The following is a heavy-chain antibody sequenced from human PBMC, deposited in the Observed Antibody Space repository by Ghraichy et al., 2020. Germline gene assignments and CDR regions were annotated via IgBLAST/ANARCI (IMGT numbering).Heavy chain of an antibody. Sequence: GGSLRLSCAASGFSFSSYGFQWARQAPGKGLEWVAFIRFDGSSEYYADSVKGRFTISRDNSKNTLFLQMNSLRAEDTAVYYCGKDSGGYEWDGLDIWGQGTTVTVSS. CDR3: GKDSGGYEWDGLDI. J-gene: IGHJ3*02. V-gene: IGHV3-30*02. CDR2: IRFDGSSE. D-gene: IGHD5-12*01. CDR1: GFSFSSYG.